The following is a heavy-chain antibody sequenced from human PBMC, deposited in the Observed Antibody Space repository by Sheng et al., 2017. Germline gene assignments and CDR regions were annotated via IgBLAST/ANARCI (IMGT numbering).Heavy chain of an antibody. J-gene: IGHJ6*02. Sequence: QVQLVQSGAEVKKPGSSVKVSCKASGGTFSSYAISWVRQAPGQGLEWMGGIIPIFGTANYAQKFQGRVTITADESTSTAYMELSSLRSEDTAVYYCARVDCSSTSCYGDYYYGMDVWGQGTTVTVSS. D-gene: IGHD2-2*01. CDR1: GGTFSSYA. V-gene: IGHV1-69*13. CDR2: IIPIFGTA. CDR3: ARVDCSSTSCYGDYYYGMDV.